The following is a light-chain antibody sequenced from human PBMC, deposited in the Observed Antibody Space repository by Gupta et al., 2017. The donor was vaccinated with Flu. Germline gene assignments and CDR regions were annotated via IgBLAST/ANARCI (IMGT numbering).Light chain of an antibody. Sequence: EIVMTQSPVTLSVSLGERATLSCRASQSVSSNLAWYQQKPGQAPRLLIHGASSRDTGIPVRFSGSGSGKEFTLTISSRQSGDCAVYYCQQYHHWPPFTFGQGTKVDIK. V-gene: IGKV3-15*01. CDR1: QSVSSN. J-gene: IGKJ3*01. CDR3: QQYHHWPPFT. CDR2: GAS.